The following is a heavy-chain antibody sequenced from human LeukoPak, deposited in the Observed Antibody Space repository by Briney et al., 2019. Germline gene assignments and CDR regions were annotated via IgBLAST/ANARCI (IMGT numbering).Heavy chain of an antibody. CDR2: INPNSGGT. D-gene: IGHD2-8*01. CDR1: GYTFTGYY. CDR3: ARQLGPGMRYYFDF. V-gene: IGHV1-2*02. Sequence: ASVKVSCKASGYTFTGYYMHWVRQAPGQGLEWMGWINPNSGGTNYAQKFQGRVTMTTDTPISTAFMELSSLRSDDTAVFYCARQLGPGMRYYFDFWGQGTLLTVSS. J-gene: IGHJ4*02.